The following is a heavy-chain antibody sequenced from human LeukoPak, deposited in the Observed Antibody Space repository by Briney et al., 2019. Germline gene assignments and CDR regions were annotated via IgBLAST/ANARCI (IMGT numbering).Heavy chain of an antibody. J-gene: IGHJ4*02. CDR1: GGSISGYY. CDR3: ARGNILSGYCFDF. CDR2: IHYTGGT. V-gene: IGHV4-34*01. Sequence: PSETLSLTCAVYGGSISGYYWSWIRQPPGKGLEWVGEIHYTGGTSCNPSLKSRATISIDTSRNQLSLKLGSVIAADTAVYYCARGNILSGYCFDFWGQGALVTVSS. D-gene: IGHD3-9*01.